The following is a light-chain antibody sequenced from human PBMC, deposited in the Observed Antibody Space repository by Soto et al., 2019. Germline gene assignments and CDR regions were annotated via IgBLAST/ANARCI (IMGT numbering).Light chain of an antibody. Sequence: QSVLTQPASVSGSPGQSITISCTGTSSDVGDYDYVSWYQQHPGKAPKLMIYEVINRSSGVSNRFSGTKSGNTASLTISGLQGEEEADYYCSSYTATNTYVFGTGTKLTVL. V-gene: IGLV2-14*01. CDR2: EVI. J-gene: IGLJ1*01. CDR1: SSDVGDYDY. CDR3: SSYTATNTYV.